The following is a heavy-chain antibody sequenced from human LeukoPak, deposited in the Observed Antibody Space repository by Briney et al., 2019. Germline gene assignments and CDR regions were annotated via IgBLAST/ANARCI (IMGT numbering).Heavy chain of an antibody. D-gene: IGHD3-10*01. CDR3: ATYMVRGVVMHAFDI. J-gene: IGHJ3*02. CDR1: GGSINSGTYD. Sequence: PSETLSLTCTVAGGSINSGTYDWTWIRQPAGKGLEWIARIETRGSTNYNPSLKSRVTTSVDTSKTQFSLKLSSVTAADTAVYYCATYMVRGVVMHAFDIWGQGTMVTVSS. V-gene: IGHV4-61*02. CDR2: IETRGST.